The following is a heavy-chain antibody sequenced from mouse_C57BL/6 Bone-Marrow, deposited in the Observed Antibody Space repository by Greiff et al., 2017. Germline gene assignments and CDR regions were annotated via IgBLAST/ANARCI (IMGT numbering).Heavy chain of an antibody. D-gene: IGHD1-1*01. CDR1: GYTFTSYW. V-gene: IGHV1-55*01. Sequence: QVQLQQPGAELVKPGASVKMSCKASGYTFTSYWITWVKQRPGQGLAWIGDIYPGSGSTNYNEKFKSKATLTVDTSSSTAYMQLSSLTSEDSAVYYCARSDYYGSSHWYFDVWGTGTTVTVSS. J-gene: IGHJ1*03. CDR3: ARSDYYGSSHWYFDV. CDR2: IYPGSGST.